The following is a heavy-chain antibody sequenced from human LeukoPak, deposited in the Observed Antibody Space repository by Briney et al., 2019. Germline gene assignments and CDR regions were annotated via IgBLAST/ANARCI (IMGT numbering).Heavy chain of an antibody. CDR2: INPSGGST. J-gene: IGHJ4*02. CDR1: GYTFTSYY. Sequence: ASVKVSCKASGYTFTSYYMHWVRQAPGQGLEWTGIINPSGGSTSYAQKFQGRVTMTRDTSTSTVYMELSSLRSEDTAVYYCARGGGHIVVVTAIGFDYWGQGTLVTVSS. V-gene: IGHV1-46*01. D-gene: IGHD2-21*02. CDR3: ARGGGHIVVVTAIGFDY.